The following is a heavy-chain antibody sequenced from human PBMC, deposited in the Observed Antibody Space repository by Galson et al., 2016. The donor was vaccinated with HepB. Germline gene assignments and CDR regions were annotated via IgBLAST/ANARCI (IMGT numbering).Heavy chain of an antibody. V-gene: IGHV1-2*02. D-gene: IGHD1-26*01. CDR1: GEKGKGYY. J-gene: IGHJ4*02. Sequence: SVKVSCKATGEKGKGYYREGVRKEPGQGSEWKGWIKPNSGGKNYAQKVQGGDTMTRDTSISTAYMELSRLRSDDTAVYYCARFSTGELPGFDYWGQGTLVTVSS. CDR3: ARFSTGELPGFDY. CDR2: IKPNSGGK.